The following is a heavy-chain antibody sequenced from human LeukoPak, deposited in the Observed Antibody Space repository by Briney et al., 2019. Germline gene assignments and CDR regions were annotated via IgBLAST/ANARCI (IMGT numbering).Heavy chain of an antibody. Sequence: SGTLSLTCAVSGGSISSSNWWSWVRQPPGKGLEWIGEIYHSGSTNYNPSLKSRVTISVDKSKNQFSLKLSSVTAADTAVYYCARDQRTHSSGWGGHFDYWGQGTLVTVSS. CDR3: ARDQRTHSSGWGGHFDY. CDR2: IYHSGST. J-gene: IGHJ4*02. V-gene: IGHV4-4*02. D-gene: IGHD6-19*01. CDR1: GGSISSSNW.